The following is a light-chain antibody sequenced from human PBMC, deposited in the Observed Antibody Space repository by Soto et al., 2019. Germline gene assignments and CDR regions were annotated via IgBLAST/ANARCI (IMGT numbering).Light chain of an antibody. Sequence: PGERATLSCRASQSVSSNFLAWYQQNPGQSPRVLIYGASNRATGVPDRFSGGGSGTEFTLTISSLQPDDFSTYYRPQYSAYPWTFGQGTKVDIK. CDR3: PQYSAYPWT. CDR1: QSVSSNF. CDR2: GAS. V-gene: IGKV3-20*01. J-gene: IGKJ1*01.